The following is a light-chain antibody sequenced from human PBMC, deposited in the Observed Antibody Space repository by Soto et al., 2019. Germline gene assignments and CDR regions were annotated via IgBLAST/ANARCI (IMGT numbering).Light chain of an antibody. CDR1: SSDIGAYDY. CDR3: SSFTTTSTHV. CDR2: EVN. J-gene: IGLJ1*01. V-gene: IGLV2-14*01. Sequence: QSALTQPASLSGSPGQSITISCTGTSSDIGAYDYVSWFQQHPGKAPKLMIFEVNNRPSGVSNRFSGSKSGNTASLTISGLQVEDEAEYFCSSFTTTSTHVFGTVTKLTVL.